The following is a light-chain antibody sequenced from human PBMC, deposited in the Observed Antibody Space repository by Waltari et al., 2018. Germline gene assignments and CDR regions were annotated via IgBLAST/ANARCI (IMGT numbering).Light chain of an antibody. CDR3: QQYYEWPLT. CDR1: QSVSST. V-gene: IGKV3D-15*01. CDR2: GAS. Sequence: EIVMTQSPATLSVSPGERATPSFRAGQSVSSTLAWYQQKPGQPPRLLIYGASTRATATPARFSGSGSGTEFTLAISSLQSEDFAVYYCQQYYEWPLTFGGGTKVEIK. J-gene: IGKJ4*01.